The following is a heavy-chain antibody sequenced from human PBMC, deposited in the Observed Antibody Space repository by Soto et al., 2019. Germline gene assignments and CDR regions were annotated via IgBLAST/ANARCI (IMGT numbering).Heavy chain of an antibody. D-gene: IGHD2-2*01. CDR1: GFSFTNYW. Sequence: PGESLKISCKSSGFSFTNYWIAWVRQMPGKGLEWMGIIYPADSDTRYSPSFQGQVTISADKSISTAYLQWSSLKASDTAMYYCATLYSTSPGYWGKGTLVTVSS. CDR2: IYPADSDT. J-gene: IGHJ4*02. V-gene: IGHV5-51*01. CDR3: ATLYSTSPGY.